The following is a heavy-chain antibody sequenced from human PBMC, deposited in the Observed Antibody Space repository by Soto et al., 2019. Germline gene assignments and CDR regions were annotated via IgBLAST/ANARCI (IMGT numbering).Heavy chain of an antibody. Sequence: GGSLRLSCAASGFTFSSYGMHWVRQAPGKGLEWVAVISYDGSNKYYADSVKGRFTISRDNSKNTLYLQMNSLRAEDTAVYYCAKDARGFSGGSCYSYYYYYMNFWGKGTTVTVSS. V-gene: IGHV3-30*18. CDR3: AKDARGFSGGSCYSYYYYYMNF. CDR2: ISYDGSNK. J-gene: IGHJ6*03. D-gene: IGHD2-15*01. CDR1: GFTFSSYG.